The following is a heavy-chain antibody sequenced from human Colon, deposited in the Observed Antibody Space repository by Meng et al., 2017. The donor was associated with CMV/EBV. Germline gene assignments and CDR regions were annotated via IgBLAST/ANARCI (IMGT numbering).Heavy chain of an antibody. CDR3: ARASNSSFDP. V-gene: IGHV3-30*04. CDR1: GFTFSAYP. D-gene: IGHD4-11*01. J-gene: IGHJ5*02. CDR2: ISYDGTKK. Sequence: GESLKISCAASGFTFSAYPIHWVRQAPGKGLEWLTIISYDGTKKYYAESVKGRFTISRDNSQNTVTVQMNSLRGDDTAIYYCARASNSSFDPWGQGTLVTVSS.